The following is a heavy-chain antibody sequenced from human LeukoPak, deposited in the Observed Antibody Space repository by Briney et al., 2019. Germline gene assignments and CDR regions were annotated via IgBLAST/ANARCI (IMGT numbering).Heavy chain of an antibody. CDR3: ARLLYYYDSSGYQLDAFDI. V-gene: IGHV5-51*01. J-gene: IGHJ3*02. D-gene: IGHD3-22*01. Sequence: PGESLKISCKGSGYSFTSYWIGWVRQMPGKGLEWMGIIYPGDSDTRYSPSFQGQVTISADKSISTAYLQWSSLKASDTAMYYCARLLYYYDSSGYQLDAFDIWGQGTMVTVSS. CDR2: IYPGDSDT. CDR1: GYSFTSYW.